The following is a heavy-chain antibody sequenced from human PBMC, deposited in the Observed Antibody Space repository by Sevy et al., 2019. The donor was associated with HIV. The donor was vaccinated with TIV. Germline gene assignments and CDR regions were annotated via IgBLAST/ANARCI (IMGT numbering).Heavy chain of an antibody. V-gene: IGHV3-23*01. D-gene: IGHD3-16*01. CDR2: IGAGGAGT. Sequence: GGCLRLSCAASGFTFSNFAMSWVRQAPGKGLEWVSGIGAGGAGTSYVDSVKGRFTISRDDSKNSLYLQLNSLRAEDTAVYYSANPLSRDYGCGSSRTGYFDYWGQGTKVTVSS. CDR3: ANPLSRDYGCGSSRTGYFDY. J-gene: IGHJ4*02. CDR1: GFTFSNFA.